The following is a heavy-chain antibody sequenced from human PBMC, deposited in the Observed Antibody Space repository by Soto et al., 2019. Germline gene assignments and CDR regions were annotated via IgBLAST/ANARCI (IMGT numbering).Heavy chain of an antibody. CDR2: ISAYNGNT. D-gene: IGHD6-19*01. Sequence: QDQLVQSGVEVKKPEDSVKVSCKASGYSFTNYGITWVRQAPGQGFEWMGWISAYNGNTNYAQKFQGRVTMTTDASTSTAYLELRSLRSDDTAVYYCARDRGVAPPVAGNTHYYYYMDVWGKGTTVTVSS. J-gene: IGHJ6*03. V-gene: IGHV1-18*01. CDR3: ARDRGVAPPVAGNTHYYYYMDV. CDR1: GYSFTNYG.